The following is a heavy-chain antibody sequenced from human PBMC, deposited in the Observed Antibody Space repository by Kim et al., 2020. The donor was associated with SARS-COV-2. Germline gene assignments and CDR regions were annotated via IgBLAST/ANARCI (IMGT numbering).Heavy chain of an antibody. CDR2: VYYSGTT. Sequence: SETLSLTCTVSGGSINSFYWSWIRQPPGKGLEWVGYVYYSGTTNYNPSLKSRGTISVDPSKNQFSLKLSSVSGADTAVYYCAGGGWSLDYWGQGILVTVSS. V-gene: IGHV4-59*01. CDR1: GGSINSFY. J-gene: IGHJ4*02. D-gene: IGHD1-26*01. CDR3: AGGGWSLDY.